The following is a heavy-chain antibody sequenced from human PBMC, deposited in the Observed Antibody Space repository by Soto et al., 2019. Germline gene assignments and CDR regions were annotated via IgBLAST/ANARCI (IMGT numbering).Heavy chain of an antibody. CDR1: GYTFTSYY. V-gene: IGHV1-46*01. CDR2: INPSGGST. Sequence: VSVKVSCKASGYTFTSYYMHWVRQAPGQGLEWMGIINPSGGSTSYAQKYQGRVTMTRDTSTSTVYMELSSLRSEDTAVYYCATDLSLTMVRGVTGYWGQGTLVTVSS. J-gene: IGHJ4*02. D-gene: IGHD3-10*01. CDR3: ATDLSLTMVRGVTGY.